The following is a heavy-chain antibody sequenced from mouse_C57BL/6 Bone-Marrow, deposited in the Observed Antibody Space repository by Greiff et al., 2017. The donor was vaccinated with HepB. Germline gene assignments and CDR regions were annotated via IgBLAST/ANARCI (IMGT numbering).Heavy chain of an antibody. V-gene: IGHV1-15*01. D-gene: IGHD2-4*01. CDR1: GYTFTDYE. CDR2: IDPETGGT. CDR3: TRYDYGGAMDY. J-gene: IGHJ4*01. Sequence: VQLVESGAELVRPGASVTLSCKASGYTFTDYEMHWVKQTPVHGLEWIGAIDPETGGTAYNQKFKGKAILTADKSSSTAYMELRSLTSEDSAVYYCTRYDYGGAMDYWGQGTSVTVSS.